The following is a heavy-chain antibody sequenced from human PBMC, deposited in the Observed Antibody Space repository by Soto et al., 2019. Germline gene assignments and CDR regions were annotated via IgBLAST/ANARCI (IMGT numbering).Heavy chain of an antibody. J-gene: IGHJ3*02. CDR2: INAGNGNT. CDR3: ARDHRYSSGQDAFDI. Sequence: ASVKVSCKASGFTFTSYAIHWVRQAPGQRLEWMGWINAGNGNTKYSQKFQGRVTITRDTSASTAYMELSSLRSEDTAVYYCARDHRYSSGQDAFDIWGQGTMVTVSS. CDR1: GFTFTSYA. D-gene: IGHD6-19*01. V-gene: IGHV1-3*01.